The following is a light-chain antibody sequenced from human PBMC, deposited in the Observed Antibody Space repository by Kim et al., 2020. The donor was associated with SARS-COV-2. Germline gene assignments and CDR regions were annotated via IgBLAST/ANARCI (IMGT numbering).Light chain of an antibody. CDR3: SSYTSSSTLVV. CDR2: DVS. CDR1: SSDVGGYNY. V-gene: IGLV2-14*03. J-gene: IGLJ2*01. Sequence: QSITISCTGTSSDVGGYNYVSWYQQHPGKAPKLMIYDVSNRPSGVSNRFSGSKSGNTASLTISGLQAKDEADYYCSSYTSSSTLVVFGGGTQLTVL.